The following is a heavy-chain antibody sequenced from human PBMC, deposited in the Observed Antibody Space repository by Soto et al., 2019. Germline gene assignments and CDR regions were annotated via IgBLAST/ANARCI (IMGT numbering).Heavy chain of an antibody. D-gene: IGHD1-1*01. CDR3: ARDAQLELKTPFDP. CDR1: GFTFSRYG. J-gene: IGHJ5*02. CDR2: IWSDGSNK. V-gene: IGHV3-33*01. Sequence: QVQLVESGGGVVQPGRSLRLSCAASGFTFSRYGMHWVRQAPGKGLEWVAVIWSDGSNKYYADSVKGRFTISRDNSKNTLYLQMNSLRAEDTAVYYCARDAQLELKTPFDPWGQGTLVTVSS.